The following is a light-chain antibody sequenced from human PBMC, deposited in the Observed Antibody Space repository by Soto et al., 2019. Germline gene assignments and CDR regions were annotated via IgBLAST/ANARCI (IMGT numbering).Light chain of an antibody. CDR1: QSVSTY. Sequence: DIQMTQSPSSLSTSVVDRVTITFRTSQSVSTYLNWYQQRPGKAPKLLIYGASSLQSGVPSRFSGSGSGTHFTLTISSLQPEDFATYYCQEGSTLLTFGGGTKVDIK. CDR3: QEGSTLLT. J-gene: IGKJ4*01. CDR2: GAS. V-gene: IGKV1-39*01.